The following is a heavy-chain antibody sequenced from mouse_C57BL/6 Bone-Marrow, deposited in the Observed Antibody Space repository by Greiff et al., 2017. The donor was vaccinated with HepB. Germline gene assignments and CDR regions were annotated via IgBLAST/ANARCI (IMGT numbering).Heavy chain of an antibody. V-gene: IGHV1-50*01. CDR2: IDPSDSYT. CDR3: AREDYYGGGYWYFDV. J-gene: IGHJ1*03. CDR1: GYTFTSYW. Sequence: VQLQQPGAELVKPGASVKLSCKASGYTFTSYWMQWVKQRPGQGLEWIGEIDPSDSYTNYNQKFKGKATLTVDTSSSTAYMQLSSLTSEDSAVYYCAREDYYGGGYWYFDVWGTGTTVTVSS. D-gene: IGHD1-1*01.